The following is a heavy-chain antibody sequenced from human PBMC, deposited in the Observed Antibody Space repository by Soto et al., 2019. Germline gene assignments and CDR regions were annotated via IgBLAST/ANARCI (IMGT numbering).Heavy chain of an antibody. D-gene: IGHD3-10*01. Sequence: DVQLVESGGGLVQPGESLRLSCAVSGFTVSSNYMTWVRQAPGKGLEWVSVSYSGGNTYYADSVKGRFTLSRDNFRNTLYLQMNRLRAEDTAVYYCAKGYGAGSYFCDSWGKGTLVTVSS. V-gene: IGHV3-53*01. J-gene: IGHJ5*01. CDR1: GFTVSSNY. CDR2: SYSGGNT. CDR3: AKGYGAGSYFCDS.